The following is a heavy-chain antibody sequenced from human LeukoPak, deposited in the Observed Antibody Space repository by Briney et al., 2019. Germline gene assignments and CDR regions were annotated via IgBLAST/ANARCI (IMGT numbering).Heavy chain of an antibody. CDR2: IYPGDSDT. Sequence: GECLKISCKASGYSFTNYWIGWVRRMPGRGLECMGIIYPGDSDTRYSPSFQGQVTISADKSISTAYLHWSSLKASDTAMYYCAKLGAYSSSWYGFFDYWGQGTLVTVSS. D-gene: IGHD6-13*01. CDR1: GYSFTNYW. V-gene: IGHV5-51*01. CDR3: AKLGAYSSSWYGFFDY. J-gene: IGHJ4*02.